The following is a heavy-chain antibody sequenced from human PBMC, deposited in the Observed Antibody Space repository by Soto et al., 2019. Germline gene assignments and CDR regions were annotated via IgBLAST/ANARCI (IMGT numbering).Heavy chain of an antibody. CDR1: GFAFSRYW. Sequence: EVHLVESGGGLVQPGGSLRLSCAASGFAFSRYWMHWVRQAPGGGLMWVSRINDVATRTHYADSVKGRFTVSRDNANDTVYLQMDRLRSETNALYYSARVNDPDDYWGQGTLVIVSS. CDR3: ARVNDPDDY. J-gene: IGHJ4*02. D-gene: IGHD1-1*01. CDR2: INDVATRT. V-gene: IGHV3-74*01.